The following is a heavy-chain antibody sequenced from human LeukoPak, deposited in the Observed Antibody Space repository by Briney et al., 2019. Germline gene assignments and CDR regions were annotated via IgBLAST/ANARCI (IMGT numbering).Heavy chain of an antibody. J-gene: IGHJ4*02. CDR1: GVPSSNYR. Sequence: GGSLRLSCVASGVPSSNYRVTWVRQAPGKGLEWVATVKKDVSEKYYVDSVKGRFTVSRDNAKNSLYLQMNSLRAEDTAVYYCAAGGYWGQGTLVTVSS. V-gene: IGHV3-7*05. CDR3: AAGGY. D-gene: IGHD3-16*01. CDR2: VKKDVSEK.